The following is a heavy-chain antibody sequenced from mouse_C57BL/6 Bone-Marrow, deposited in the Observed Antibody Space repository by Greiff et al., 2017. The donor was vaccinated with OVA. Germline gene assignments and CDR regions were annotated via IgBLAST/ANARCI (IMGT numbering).Heavy chain of an antibody. CDR2: IDPSDSYT. J-gene: IGHJ3*01. CDR3: ASAVFAY. V-gene: IGHV1-50*01. CDR1: GYTFTSYW. Sequence: VQLLQPGAELVKPGASVKLSCKASGYTFTSYWMQWVKQRPGQGLEWIGEIDPSDSYTNYNQKFKVKATLTVDTSSSTAYMQLNSLTSEYSAVYYWASAVFAYWGQGTLVTVSA.